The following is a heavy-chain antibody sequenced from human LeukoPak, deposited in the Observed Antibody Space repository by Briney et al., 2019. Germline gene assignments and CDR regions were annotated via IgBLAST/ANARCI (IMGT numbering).Heavy chain of an antibody. CDR1: GGSISSSSYY. CDR2: IYYSGST. J-gene: IGHJ4*02. D-gene: IGHD3-22*01. CDR3: ARLSGVVIVVVMPRYFDY. Sequence: SETLSLTCTVSGGSISSSSYYWGWIRQPPGKGLEWIGSIYYSGSTYYNPSLKSRVTISVDTSKNQFSLKLSSVTAADTAVYYCARLSGVVIVVVMPRYFDYWGQGTLVTVSS. V-gene: IGHV4-39*07.